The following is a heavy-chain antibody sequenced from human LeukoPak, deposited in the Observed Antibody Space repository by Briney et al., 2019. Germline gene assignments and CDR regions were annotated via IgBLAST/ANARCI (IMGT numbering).Heavy chain of an antibody. V-gene: IGHV1-69-2*01. J-gene: IGHJ4*02. Sequence: ASVKVSCKVSGYTFTDYYMHWVQHAPGKGLEWMGLVDPEDGETIYAEKFQGRVTITADTSTDTAYMELSSLRSEDTAVYYCATYWELLGNLAFDYWGQGTLVTVSS. D-gene: IGHD1-26*01. CDR3: ATYWELLGNLAFDY. CDR1: GYTFTDYY. CDR2: VDPEDGET.